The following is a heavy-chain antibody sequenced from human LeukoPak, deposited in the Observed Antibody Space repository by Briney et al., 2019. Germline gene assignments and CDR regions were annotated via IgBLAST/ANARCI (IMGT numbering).Heavy chain of an antibody. V-gene: IGHV6-1*01. J-gene: IGHJ6*03. CDR2: TYYRSKWYN. Sequence: SQTLSLTCAISGDSVSSNSAAWNWIRQSPSRGLEWPGRTYYRSKWYNDYAVSVKSRITINPDTSKNQFSLQLNSVTPEDTAVYYYARWNIAARPQYYYYMDVWGKGTTVTVSS. CDR1: GDSVSSNSAA. D-gene: IGHD6-6*01. CDR3: ARWNIAARPQYYYYMDV.